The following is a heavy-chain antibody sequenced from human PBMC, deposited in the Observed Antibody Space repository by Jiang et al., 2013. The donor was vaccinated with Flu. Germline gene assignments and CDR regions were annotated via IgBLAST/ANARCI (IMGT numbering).Heavy chain of an antibody. CDR2: TYYRSKWYN. CDR1: GDSVSSNSAA. Sequence: SLTCAISGDSVSSNSAAWNWIRQSPSRGLEWLGRTYYRSKWYNDYAVSVKSRITINPDTSKNQFSLQLNSVTPEDTAVYYCARDPTPTREQQLVQRKWHWYFDLWGRGTLVTVSS. V-gene: IGHV6-1*01. D-gene: IGHD6-13*01. CDR3: ARDPTPTREQQLVQRKWHWYFDL. J-gene: IGHJ2*01.